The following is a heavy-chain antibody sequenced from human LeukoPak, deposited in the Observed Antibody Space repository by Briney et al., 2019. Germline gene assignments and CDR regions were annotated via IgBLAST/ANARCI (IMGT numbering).Heavy chain of an antibody. D-gene: IGHD3-3*01. V-gene: IGHV3-53*01. Sequence: GGSLRLSCAASGFTFSSYAMSWVRQAPGKGLEWVSVIYSGGSTYYADSVKGRFTISRDNSKNTLYLQMNSLRAEDTAVYYCARAHYDFWSGYYPDYWGQGTLVTVSS. CDR1: GFTFSSYA. CDR2: IYSGGST. CDR3: ARAHYDFWSGYYPDY. J-gene: IGHJ4*02.